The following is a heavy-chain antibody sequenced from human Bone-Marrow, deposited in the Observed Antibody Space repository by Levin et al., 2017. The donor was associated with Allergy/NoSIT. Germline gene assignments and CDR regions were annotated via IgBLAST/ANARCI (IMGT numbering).Heavy chain of an antibody. D-gene: IGHD2-21*01. CDR1: GFVFSHYW. V-gene: IGHV5-51*01. CDR3: ARQSATQTNPATSLPIVDAFDV. CDR2: VYGGDSDT. Sequence: RGESLKISCQGSGFVFSHYWIGWVRQMPGKGLEYLGVVYGGDSDTGYNPAFEGQGQFTISADKSVTTVFLHWRSLKASDTAKYFCARQSATQTNPATSLPIVDAFDVWGQGTMVSVSS. J-gene: IGHJ3*01.